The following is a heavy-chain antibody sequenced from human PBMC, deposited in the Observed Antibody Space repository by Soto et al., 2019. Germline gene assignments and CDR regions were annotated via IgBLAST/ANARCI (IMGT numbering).Heavy chain of an antibody. J-gene: IGHJ6*02. Sequence: RGSRRPSGAASGFTFSNAWLSWVSQAPGKGLEWVGRIKSKTDGGTTDYAAPVKGRFTISRDDAKNTLYLQMNSLKTEDTAVYYCTTVDSNYYGMDVWGQGTTVTVSS. V-gene: IGHV3-15*01. D-gene: IGHD4-4*01. CDR1: GFTFSNAW. CDR3: TTVDSNYYGMDV. CDR2: IKSKTDGGTT.